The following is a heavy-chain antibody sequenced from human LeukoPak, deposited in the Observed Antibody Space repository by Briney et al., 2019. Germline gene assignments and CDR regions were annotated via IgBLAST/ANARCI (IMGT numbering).Heavy chain of an antibody. D-gene: IGHD2-2*01. CDR3: ARTTEDCSSTSCYQYWFDP. CDR1: GGSISSGSYY. CDR2: IYISGST. J-gene: IGHJ5*02. Sequence: SETLSLTCTVSGGSISSGSYYWSWIRQPAGKGLEWIGRIYISGSTKYNPSLKSRVTISVDTSKNQFSLKLSSVTAADTAVYYCARTTEDCSSTSCYQYWFDPWGQGTLVTVSS. V-gene: IGHV4-61*02.